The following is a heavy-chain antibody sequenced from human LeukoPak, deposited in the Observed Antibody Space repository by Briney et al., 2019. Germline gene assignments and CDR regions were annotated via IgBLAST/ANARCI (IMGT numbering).Heavy chain of an antibody. CDR2: INPNSGGT. Sequence: ASVKVSCKASGYIFTSYGISWVRQAPGQGLEWMGWINPNSGGTNYAQKFQGRVTMTRDTSISTAYMELSRLRSDDTAVYYCAREGIAAADTNWFDPWGQGTLVTVSS. D-gene: IGHD6-13*01. CDR3: AREGIAAADTNWFDP. V-gene: IGHV1-2*02. CDR1: GYIFTSYG. J-gene: IGHJ5*02.